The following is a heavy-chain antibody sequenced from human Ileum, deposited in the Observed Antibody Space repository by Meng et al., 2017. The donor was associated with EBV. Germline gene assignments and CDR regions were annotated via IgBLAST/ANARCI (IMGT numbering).Heavy chain of an antibody. CDR1: GDSVSSNSAA. CDR3: ARDSSSSAYSPFDY. J-gene: IGHJ4*02. CDR2: TYYRSKWYN. V-gene: IGHV6-1*01. Sequence: QGQPHPSGPGLGKPPQNLSLTCAISGDSVSSNSAAWNWIRQSPSRGLEWLGRTYYRSKWYNDYAVSVKSRITINPDTSKNQFSLQLNSVTPEDTAVYYCARDSSSSAYSPFDYWGQGTLVTVSS. D-gene: IGHD3-22*01.